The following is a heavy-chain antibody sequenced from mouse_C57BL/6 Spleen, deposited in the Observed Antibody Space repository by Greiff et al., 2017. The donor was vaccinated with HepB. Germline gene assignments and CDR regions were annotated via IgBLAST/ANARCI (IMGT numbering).Heavy chain of an antibody. CDR1: GYTFTDYY. J-gene: IGHJ4*01. CDR3: ARLDSSGYYYAMDY. CDR2: INPYNGGT. V-gene: IGHV1-19*01. D-gene: IGHD3-2*02. Sequence: EVKLMESGPVLVKPGASVKMSCKASGYTFTDYYMNWVKQSHGKSLEWIGVINPYNGGTSYNQKFKGKATLTVDKSSSTAYMELNSLTSEDSAVYYCARLDSSGYYYAMDYWGQGTSVTVSS.